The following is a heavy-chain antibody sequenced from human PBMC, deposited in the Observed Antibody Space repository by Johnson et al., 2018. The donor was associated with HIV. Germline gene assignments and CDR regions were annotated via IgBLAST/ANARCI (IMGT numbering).Heavy chain of an antibody. Sequence: QVQLVESGGGVVQPGRSLRLSCAASGFTFSSYAMHWVRQAPGKGLEWVAVISYDGSNKYYADSVKGRFTISRDNSKNTLYLQMNSLRADDTAVFYCARGGGSYYRDAFDVWGQGTTVTVSS. V-gene: IGHV3-30-3*01. J-gene: IGHJ3*01. CDR3: ARGGGSYYRDAFDV. CDR2: ISYDGSNK. CDR1: GFTFSSYA. D-gene: IGHD1-26*01.